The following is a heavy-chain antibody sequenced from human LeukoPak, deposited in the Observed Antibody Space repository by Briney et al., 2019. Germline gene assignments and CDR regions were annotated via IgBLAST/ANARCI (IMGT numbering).Heavy chain of an antibody. CDR1: GYIFTGYY. J-gene: IGHJ5*02. V-gene: IGHV1-46*01. CDR3: ARADYYYGSGSYYNSNWFDP. D-gene: IGHD3-10*01. CDR2: INPSGGST. Sequence: ASVKVSCKASGYIFTGYYMHWVRQAPGQGLEWMGIINPSGGSTSYAQKFQGRVTMTRDTSTSTVYMELSSLRSEDTAVYYCARADYYYGSGSYYNSNWFDPWGQGTLVTVSS.